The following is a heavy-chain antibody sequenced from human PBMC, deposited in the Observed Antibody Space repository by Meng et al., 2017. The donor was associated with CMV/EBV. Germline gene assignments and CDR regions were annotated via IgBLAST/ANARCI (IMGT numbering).Heavy chain of an antibody. CDR1: GFTFSSDA. D-gene: IGHD1-26*01. Sequence: SLKISCAASGFTFSSDAMHWVRQAPGKGLEWVAVISYDGSNKYYADSVKGRFTISRDNSKNTLYLQMNSLRAEDTAVYYCARDHYDYWGQGTLVTVSS. CDR2: ISYDGSNK. J-gene: IGHJ4*02. V-gene: IGHV3-30-3*01. CDR3: ARDHYDY.